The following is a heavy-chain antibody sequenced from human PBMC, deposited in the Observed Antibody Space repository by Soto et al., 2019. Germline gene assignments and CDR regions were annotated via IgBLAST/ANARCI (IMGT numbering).Heavy chain of an antibody. D-gene: IGHD3-10*01. Sequence: GGSLRLSCAASGFTFRSYAMSWVRQAPGKGLEGVSAISGSGGSTYYADSVKGRFTISRDNSKNTLYLQMNSLRAEDTAVYYCAKDPTLTYYYGSGSYYNIHYYYGMDVWGQGTTVTVSS. CDR2: ISGSGGST. V-gene: IGHV3-23*01. CDR1: GFTFRSYA. J-gene: IGHJ6*02. CDR3: AKDPTLTYYYGSGSYYNIHYYYGMDV.